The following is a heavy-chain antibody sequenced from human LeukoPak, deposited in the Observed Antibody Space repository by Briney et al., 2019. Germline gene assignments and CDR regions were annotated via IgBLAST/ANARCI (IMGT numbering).Heavy chain of an antibody. CDR3: ARARHYDFWSGREDYYYGMDV. V-gene: IGHV4-34*01. Sequence: TCDPSLKSRVTISVDTSKNQFSLKLSSVTAADTAVYYCARARHYDFWSGREDYYYGMDVWGQGTTVTVSS. J-gene: IGHJ6*02. D-gene: IGHD3-3*01.